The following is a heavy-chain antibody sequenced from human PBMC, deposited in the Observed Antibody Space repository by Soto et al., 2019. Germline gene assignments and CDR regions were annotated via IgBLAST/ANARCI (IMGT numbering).Heavy chain of an antibody. Sequence: SETLSLTCAVYGGSFSGYYWSWIRQPPGKGLEWIGEINYSGTSSYNPSLKSRVTMSVDTSKKQLSLRLRSVTAADTAVYYCARLHCDSPNCVPLDPWGQGTLVTVSS. CDR2: INYSGTS. V-gene: IGHV4-34*01. J-gene: IGHJ5*02. D-gene: IGHD2-2*01. CDR3: ARLHCDSPNCVPLDP. CDR1: GGSFSGYY.